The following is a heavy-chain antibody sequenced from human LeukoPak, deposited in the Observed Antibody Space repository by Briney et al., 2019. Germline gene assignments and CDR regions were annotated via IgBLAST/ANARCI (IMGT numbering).Heavy chain of an antibody. CDR3: ARGIAAAGAAFDI. CDR2: IYYSGGT. J-gene: IGHJ3*02. V-gene: IGHV4-59*01. Sequence: SETLSLTCTVSGGSISSYYWSWIRQPPGKGLEWIGYIYYSGGTNYNPSLKSRVTISVDTSKNQFSLKLSSVTAADTAVYYCARGIAAAGAAFDIWGQGTMVTVSS. D-gene: IGHD6-13*01. CDR1: GGSISSYY.